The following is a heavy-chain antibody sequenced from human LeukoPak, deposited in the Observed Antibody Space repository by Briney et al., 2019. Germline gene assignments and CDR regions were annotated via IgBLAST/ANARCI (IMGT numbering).Heavy chain of an antibody. CDR2: IYTSGST. J-gene: IGHJ3*02. CDR3: ARAGTLQSNPSAFDI. Sequence: PSETLSLTCTVSGGSISSYYWSWIRQPAGKGLEWIGRIYTSGSTNYNPSLKSRVTMSVDTSKNQFSLKLYSVTAADTAVYYCARAGTLQSNPSAFDIWGQGTMVTVSS. CDR1: GGSISSYY. V-gene: IGHV4-4*07. D-gene: IGHD5-24*01.